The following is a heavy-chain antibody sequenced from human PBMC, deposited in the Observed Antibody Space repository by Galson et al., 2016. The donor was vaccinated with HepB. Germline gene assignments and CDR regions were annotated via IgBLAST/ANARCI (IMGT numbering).Heavy chain of an antibody. CDR2: ISSTGDYI. V-gene: IGHV3-21*01. CDR1: GFTFRTYG. D-gene: IGHD2-15*01. Sequence: SLRLSCAASGFTFRTYGMNWVRQAPGKGLEWVSSISSTGDYIYYADSVKGRFTTSRDNTKNLLYLQMNSLRVDETAVYYCAKSLVGGPALVGGFDYWGQGTLVIVSS. CDR3: AKSLVGGPALVGGFDY. J-gene: IGHJ4*02.